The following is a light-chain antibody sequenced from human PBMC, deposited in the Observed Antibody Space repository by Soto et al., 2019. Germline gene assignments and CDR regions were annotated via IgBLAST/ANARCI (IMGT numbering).Light chain of an antibody. V-gene: IGLV2-23*01. Sequence: QSALTQPASVSGSPGQSITISCTGTSSDVGGQKLVSWYQQHPGKAPKVLLYEGSERPSGVSDRFSGSKSGNTASLTISGLQAKDEADYYCCSYAGSTTWVFGGGTKLTVL. CDR1: SSDVGGQKL. CDR3: CSYAGSTTWV. J-gene: IGLJ3*02. CDR2: EGS.